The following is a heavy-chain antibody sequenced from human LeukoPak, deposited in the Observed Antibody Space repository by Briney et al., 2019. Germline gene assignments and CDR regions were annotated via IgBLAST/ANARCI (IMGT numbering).Heavy chain of an antibody. D-gene: IGHD2-8*01. CDR2: IYYSGST. CDR3: ARHVNSVGFSLDY. V-gene: IGHV4-59*08. CDR1: GGSISSYY. Sequence: SETLSLTCTVSGGSISSYYWSWIRQPPGKGLEWTGYIYYSGSTNYNPSLKSRVTISVDTSKNQFSLKLSSVTAADTAVYYCARHVNSVGFSLDYWGQGTLVTVSS. J-gene: IGHJ4*02.